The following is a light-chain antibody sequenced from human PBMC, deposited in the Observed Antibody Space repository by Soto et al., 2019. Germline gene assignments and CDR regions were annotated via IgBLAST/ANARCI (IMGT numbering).Light chain of an antibody. CDR1: RSNVGTYP. V-gene: IGLV1-44*01. J-gene: IGLJ2*01. Sequence: QSVLTQPPSASGTPGQRVTISCSGGRSNVGTYPVNWYQQQLPGTAHKLLINTSNQRPSGVPDRFSASKSGTSASLAISGLQSEDEATYYCSAWDATLYGPVFGGGTKVTVL. CDR3: SAWDATLYGPV. CDR2: TSN.